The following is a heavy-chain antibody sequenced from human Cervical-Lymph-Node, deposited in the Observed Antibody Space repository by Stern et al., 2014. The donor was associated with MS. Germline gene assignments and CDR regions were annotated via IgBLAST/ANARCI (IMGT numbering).Heavy chain of an antibody. V-gene: IGHV3-9*01. J-gene: IGHJ4*02. Sequence: EVQLVQSGGGLVQPGRSLRLSCVASGFTFDDYGMHWVRQAPGKGLEWVSGISWNSDLIDYADSVKGRFTISRDNAKNSLYLQMNSLGAEDTALYYCAKARFSGLVNVFDFWGQGTLVTVSS. CDR3: AKARFSGLVNVFDF. D-gene: IGHD3-10*01. CDR2: ISWNSDLI. CDR1: GFTFDDYG.